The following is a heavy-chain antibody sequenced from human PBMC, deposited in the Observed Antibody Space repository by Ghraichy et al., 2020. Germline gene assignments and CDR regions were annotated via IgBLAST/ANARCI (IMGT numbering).Heavy chain of an antibody. CDR1: GGSISRADYY. D-gene: IGHD4-17*01. CDR2: IYDSGNT. CDR3: ARVRRYGALDDCDI. Sequence: SETLSLTCTVSGGSISRADYYWSWIRQPPGKGLEWIGYIYDSGNTYFNPSLESRVTMSVDRSKNQFSLRLRSVTAADTAVYYGARVRRYGALDDCDIWGQGTMGT. V-gene: IGHV4-30-2*01. J-gene: IGHJ3*02.